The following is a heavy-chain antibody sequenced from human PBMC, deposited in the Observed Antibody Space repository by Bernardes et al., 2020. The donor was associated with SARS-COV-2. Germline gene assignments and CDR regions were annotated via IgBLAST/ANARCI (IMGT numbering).Heavy chain of an antibody. CDR3: ARGLRWDFDY. D-gene: IGHD4-17*01. CDR1: GFTVSSKY. V-gene: IGHV3-53*01. CDR2: IQSGGYT. Sequence: WGSLRLSCAVSGFTVSSKYMNWVRQAPGKGLEWVSVIQSGGYTNYADSVKGRFTVSIDTSENTVSLQMNSLRAEDTAVYYCARGLRWDFDYWGQGTLVSVSS. J-gene: IGHJ4*02.